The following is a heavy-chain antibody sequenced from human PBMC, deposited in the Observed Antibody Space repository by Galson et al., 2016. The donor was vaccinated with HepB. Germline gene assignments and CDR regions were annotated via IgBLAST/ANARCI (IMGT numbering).Heavy chain of an antibody. V-gene: IGHV3-7*04. CDR2: IKKDGGEI. CDR3: TREFDL. CDR1: GFSLGNYW. J-gene: IGHJ2*01. Sequence: SLRLSCAASGFSLGNYWMNWARQAPGKGLEWLANIKKDGGEINYVDSVKGRFTISSDNAKNSLFLQMNTLRVEDTAVYYCTREFDLWGRGTRVTFSS.